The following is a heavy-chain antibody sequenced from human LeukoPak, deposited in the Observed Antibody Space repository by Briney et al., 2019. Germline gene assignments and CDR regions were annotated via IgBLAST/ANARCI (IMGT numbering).Heavy chain of an antibody. D-gene: IGHD6-13*01. J-gene: IGHJ5*02. V-gene: IGHV4-31*03. Sequence: SETLSLTCTVSGGSISSGGYYWSWIRQHPGKGLEWIGYIYYSGSTYYNPSLKSRATISVDTSKNQFSLRLSSVTAADTAVYYCARGPWYGWFDPWGQGTLVTVSS. CDR3: ARGPWYGWFDP. CDR1: GGSISSGGYY. CDR2: IYYSGST.